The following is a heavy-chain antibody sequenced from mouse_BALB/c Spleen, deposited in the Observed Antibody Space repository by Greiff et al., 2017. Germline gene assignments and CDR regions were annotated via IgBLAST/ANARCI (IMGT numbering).Heavy chain of an antibody. CDR1: GFTFSDYY. CDR2: ISDGGSYT. CDR3: ARGGGIWRYYFDY. D-gene: IGHD1-1*02. J-gene: IGHJ2*01. V-gene: IGHV5-4*02. Sequence: EVMLVESGGGLVKPGGSLKLSCAASGFTFSDYYMYWVRQTPEKRLEWVATISDGGSYTYYPDSVKGRFTISRDNAKNNLYLQMSSLKSEDTAMYYCARGGGIWRYYFDYWGQGTTLTVSS.